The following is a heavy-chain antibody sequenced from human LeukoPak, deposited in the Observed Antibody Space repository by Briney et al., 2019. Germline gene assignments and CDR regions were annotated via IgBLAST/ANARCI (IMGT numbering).Heavy chain of an antibody. D-gene: IGHD2-2*01. V-gene: IGHV3-23*01. CDR1: GFTFSSYA. Sequence: PGGSLRLSCAASGFTFSSYAMSWVRQAPGKGLEWVSAISGSGGSTYYADSVKGRFTISRDNSKNTLYLQMNGLRAEDTAVYYCAKVGAVVPAARFDYWGQGTLVTVSP. J-gene: IGHJ4*02. CDR2: ISGSGGST. CDR3: AKVGAVVPAARFDY.